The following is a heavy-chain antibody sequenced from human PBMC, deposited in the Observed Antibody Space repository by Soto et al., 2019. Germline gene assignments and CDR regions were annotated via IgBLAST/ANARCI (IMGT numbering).Heavy chain of an antibody. CDR2: INPNSGGT. V-gene: IGHV1-2*02. J-gene: IGHJ6*02. Sequence: ASVKVSCKASGYTFTGYYMHWVRQAPGQGLEWMGWINPNSGGTNYAQKFQGRVTMTRDTSISTAYMELSRLRSDDTAVYYCARGTTTFKSGSYYYYYYGMDVWGQGTTVTVSS. CDR1: GYTFTGYY. D-gene: IGHD1-26*01. CDR3: ARGTTTFKSGSYYYYYYGMDV.